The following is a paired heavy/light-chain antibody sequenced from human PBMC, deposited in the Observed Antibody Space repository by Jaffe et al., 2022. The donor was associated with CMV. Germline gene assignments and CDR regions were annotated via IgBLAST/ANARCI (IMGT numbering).Heavy chain of an antibody. V-gene: IGHV3-23*04. CDR1: GFTFSDYA. J-gene: IGHJ4*02. D-gene: IGHD6-13*01. CDR2: ITSGNST. CDR3: AKDPYHSSSWYYLY. Sequence: EVQLVESGGGLVRPGGSLRLSCAASGFTFSDYAMSWVRQAPGKGLEWVSAITSGNSTYYADSVKGRFTVSRDNSNNTLYLQMNTLRAEDTAVYYCAKDPYHSSSWYYLYWGQGTLVTVSS.
Light chain of an antibody. J-gene: IGKJ1*01. CDR1: QNVISSY. Sequence: EIVLTQSPGTLSLSPGERATLSCRASQNVISSYLAWYQQKPGQAPRLLIYGASSRATGIPDRFSGSGSGTDFTLTISRLEPEDFAVYYCQQYGYSPPWTFGQGTKVEIK. CDR2: GAS. CDR3: QQYGYSPPWT. V-gene: IGKV3-20*01.